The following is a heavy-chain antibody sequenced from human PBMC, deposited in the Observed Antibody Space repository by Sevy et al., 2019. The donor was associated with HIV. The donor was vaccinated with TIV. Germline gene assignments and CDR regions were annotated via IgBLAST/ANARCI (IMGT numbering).Heavy chain of an antibody. V-gene: IGHV3-33*01. D-gene: IGHD3-22*01. CDR1: GFTFSSYG. CDR3: ARDLSDSYYDSSGYTFDY. CDR2: IWYDGSNK. Sequence: GGSLRLSCAASGFTFSSYGMHWVRQAPGKGLEWVAVIWYDGSNKYYADSVKGRFTISRDNSKNTLYLQMNSLRAEYTAVYYCARDLSDSYYDSSGYTFDYWGQGTLVTVSS. J-gene: IGHJ4*02.